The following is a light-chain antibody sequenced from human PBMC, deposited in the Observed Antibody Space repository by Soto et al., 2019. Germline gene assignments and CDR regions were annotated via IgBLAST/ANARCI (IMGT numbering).Light chain of an antibody. CDR2: ASY. J-gene: IGKJ2*01. V-gene: IGKV1-39*01. Sequence: DIQITQSPSSLSASVGDRVTITCRASQSISSHLNWYQHKPGRPPRLLIFASYILEGGVPSRFSGSGSDTYFTLTIDSLQTEDVATYYCQHSYITPRYTFGQGTKVE. CDR3: QHSYITPRYT. CDR1: QSISSH.